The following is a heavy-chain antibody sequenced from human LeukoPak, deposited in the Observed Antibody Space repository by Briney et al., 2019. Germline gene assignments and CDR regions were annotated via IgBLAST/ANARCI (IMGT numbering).Heavy chain of an antibody. V-gene: IGHV6-1*01. D-gene: IGHD3-10*01. CDR2: TYYRSKWYN. CDR3: ARGQFSAHDC. Sequence: SQTLSLTCAISGDSVSNNSVAWNWIRQSPSRGLEWLGRTYYRSKWYNEYAVSVRSRITINPDTSKNQFSLQLNSVTPEDTAVYYCARGQFSAHDCWGQGTPVTVSS. J-gene: IGHJ4*02. CDR1: GDSVSNNSVA.